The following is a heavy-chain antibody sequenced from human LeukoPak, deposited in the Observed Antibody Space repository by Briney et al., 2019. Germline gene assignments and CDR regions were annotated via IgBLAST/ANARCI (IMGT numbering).Heavy chain of an antibody. J-gene: IGHJ5*02. CDR1: GGTDSSYA. CDR3: ARDLPSSCSGGSCYGVWFDP. V-gene: IGHV1-69*04. Sequence: GPSVTLSCTASGGTDSSYAISWVRLAPGHGHKWMGSVIPTPGIANYAQKFQGRVTITADKSTSTAYMELSSLRSEDTAVYYCARDLPSSCSGGSCYGVWFDPWGQGTLVTVSS. CDR2: VIPTPGIA. D-gene: IGHD2-15*01.